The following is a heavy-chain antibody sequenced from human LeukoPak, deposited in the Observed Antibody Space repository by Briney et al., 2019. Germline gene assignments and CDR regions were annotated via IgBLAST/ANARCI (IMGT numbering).Heavy chain of an antibody. V-gene: IGHV4-59*01. J-gene: IGHJ4*02. CDR3: ARRARENRAYYFDY. CDR2: IYYTGTT. CDR1: GGSMSSYY. Sequence: SETLSLTCTVSGGSMSSYYWNWIRQPPGKELEWIAYIYYTGTTNYNPSLKSRVTMSVDTSKNQLSLNLTSVTGADTAVYYCARRARENRAYYFDYWGQGARVTVSS.